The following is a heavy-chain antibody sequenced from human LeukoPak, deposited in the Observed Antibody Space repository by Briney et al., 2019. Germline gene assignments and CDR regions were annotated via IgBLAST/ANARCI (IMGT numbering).Heavy chain of an antibody. V-gene: IGHV3-7*01. J-gene: IGHJ6*03. CDR3: ARDWSDSSSWWRYYYYYMDV. CDR2: IKEDGNGN. D-gene: IGHD6-13*01. Sequence: TGGSLRLSCVASGFTFSSYWMSWVRQAPGKGLEWLANIKEDGNGNNYVDSVRGRFTISRDNAKNSLYLQMNSLRAEDTAVYYCARDWSDSSSWWRYYYYYMDVWGKGTTVTVSS. CDR1: GFTFSSYW.